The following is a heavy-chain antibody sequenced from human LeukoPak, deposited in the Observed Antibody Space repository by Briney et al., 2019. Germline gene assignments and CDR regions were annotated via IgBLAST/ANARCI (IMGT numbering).Heavy chain of an antibody. CDR2: ISYDGSNK. V-gene: IGHV3-30*04. CDR1: GFTFSSYA. J-gene: IGHJ3*01. D-gene: IGHD5-24*01. Sequence: GGSLRLSCAAPGFTFSSYAMHWVRQAPGKGLEWVAVISYDGSNKYYADSVKGRFTISRANSKNTLYVQMNSLRGDDTAVYYCVRDQPLWGTEKDGFDFWGRGTKVTVSS. CDR3: VRDQPLWGTEKDGFDF.